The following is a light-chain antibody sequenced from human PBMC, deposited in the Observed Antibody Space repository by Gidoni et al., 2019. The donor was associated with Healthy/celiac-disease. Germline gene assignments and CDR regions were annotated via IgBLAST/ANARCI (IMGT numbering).Light chain of an antibody. V-gene: IGKV3-20*01. CDR1: QSVSSSY. CDR3: QQYGSSPLT. J-gene: IGKJ1*01. CDR2: GAS. Sequence: IVLTQSPGTLSLAPGERATLSCRASQSVSSSYLAWYQQKPGQAPSLLIDGASSRATGIPDRFSGSGSGTDFTLTISRLEPEDFAVYYCQQYGSSPLTFXQXTKVEIK.